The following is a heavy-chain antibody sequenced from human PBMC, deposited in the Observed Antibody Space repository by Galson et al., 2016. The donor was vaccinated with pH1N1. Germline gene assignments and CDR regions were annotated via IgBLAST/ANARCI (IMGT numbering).Heavy chain of an antibody. CDR3: ARSRGYSYGSYYFDN. J-gene: IGHJ4*02. CDR2: ISTYTGNA. V-gene: IGHV1-18*01. Sequence: SVKVSCKASGYTFTTYGIDWVRQAPGQGLEWMGWISTYTGNAKYAQKFQGRLTLTTDPFTNIAYMDLGSLTSEDTALYYCARSRGYSYGSYYFDNWGQGTLVTVSS. CDR1: GYTFTTYG. D-gene: IGHD5-18*01.